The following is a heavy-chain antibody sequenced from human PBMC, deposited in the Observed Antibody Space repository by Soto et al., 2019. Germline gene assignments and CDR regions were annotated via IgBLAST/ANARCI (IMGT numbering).Heavy chain of an antibody. D-gene: IGHD2-21*02. Sequence: EVQLLESGGGLVRPGGSLRLSCRVSGFMFSSYAMTWVRQVPGKGLEWVSSISGSGGSTYYSDSVRSRFTISRDNSKKVLYLEMNRLKGDDTAVYFCAKDGSWGDHYYFDNWGQGTLVTVSS. CDR3: AKDGSWGDHYYFDN. CDR1: GFMFSSYA. J-gene: IGHJ4*02. CDR2: ISGSGGST. V-gene: IGHV3-23*01.